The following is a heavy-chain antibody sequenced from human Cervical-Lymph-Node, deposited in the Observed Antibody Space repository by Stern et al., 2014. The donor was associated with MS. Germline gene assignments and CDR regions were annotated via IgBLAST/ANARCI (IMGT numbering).Heavy chain of an antibody. CDR2: ISAYNGKT. Sequence: VQLVQSGAEVKKPGASVKVSCKASGYTFTSYGISWVRQAPGQGLEWMGWISAYNGKTNYAQNLPGQVPMTTDTSTSTAYMELRSLISDDTAVYYCARGLLGSENAFDIWGQGTMVTVSS. CDR1: GYTFTSYG. D-gene: IGHD2-15*01. V-gene: IGHV1-18*01. CDR3: ARGLLGSENAFDI. J-gene: IGHJ3*02.